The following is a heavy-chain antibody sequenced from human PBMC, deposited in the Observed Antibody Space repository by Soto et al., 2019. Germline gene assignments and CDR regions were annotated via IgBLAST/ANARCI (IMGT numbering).Heavy chain of an antibody. V-gene: IGHV3-33*01. D-gene: IGHD4-4*01. CDR2: IWYDGSNK. Sequence: GGSLRLSCAASGFTFSSYGMHWVRQAPGKGLEWVAVIWYDGSNKYYADSVKGRFTISRDNSKNTLYLQMNSLRAEDTAVYYCARAGTGLTTLYYFDYWGQGTLVTVSS. J-gene: IGHJ4*02. CDR3: ARAGTGLTTLYYFDY. CDR1: GFTFSSYG.